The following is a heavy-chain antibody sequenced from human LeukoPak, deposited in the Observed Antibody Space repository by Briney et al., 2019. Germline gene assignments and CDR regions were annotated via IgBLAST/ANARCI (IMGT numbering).Heavy chain of an antibody. CDR2: IYYSGST. Sequence: PSETLSLTCTVSGGSISSSSYYWGWIRQPPGKGREGIGSIYYSGSTYYNPSLKSRVTISVDTSKNQFSLKLSSVTAADTAVYYCARDGRGYYDSSGYYHSESAFDIWGQGTMVTVSS. CDR1: GGSISSSSYY. V-gene: IGHV4-39*02. CDR3: ARDGRGYYDSSGYYHSESAFDI. J-gene: IGHJ3*02. D-gene: IGHD3-22*01.